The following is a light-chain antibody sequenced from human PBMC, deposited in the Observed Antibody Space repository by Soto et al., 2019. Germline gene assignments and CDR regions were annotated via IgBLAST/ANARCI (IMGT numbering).Light chain of an antibody. CDR2: AAS. CDR3: QQSHSTPRT. J-gene: IGKJ3*01. V-gene: IGKV1-39*01. CDR1: QSISSY. Sequence: DIQMTQSPSSLSASLGDRVTITCRASQSISSYLNWYQQKPGKAPKLLIYAASSLQSGVPSRFSGSGSGKDFTLTISSLQTEDFATYYCQQSHSTPRTFGPGTKVDIK.